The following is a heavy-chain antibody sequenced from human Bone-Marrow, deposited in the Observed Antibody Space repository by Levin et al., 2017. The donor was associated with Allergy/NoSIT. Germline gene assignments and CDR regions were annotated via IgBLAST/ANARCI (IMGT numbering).Heavy chain of an antibody. V-gene: IGHV3-48*02. J-gene: IGHJ5*02. CDR1: GFTFSIYS. CDR3: TRDSSRGEQQYHTQNNWFDP. D-gene: IGHD3-16*01. CDR2: ISSSSSTI. Sequence: PGGSLRLSCAASGFTFSIYSMNWVRQAPGKGLEWVSYISSSSSTIYYADSVKGRFTISRDDAENSLFLQMDTLRDEDTAMYYCTRDSSRGEQQYHTQNNWFDPWGQGTLVTVSS.